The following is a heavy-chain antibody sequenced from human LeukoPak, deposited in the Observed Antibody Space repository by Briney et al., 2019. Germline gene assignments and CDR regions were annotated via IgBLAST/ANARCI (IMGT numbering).Heavy chain of an antibody. CDR1: GFPFSRYC. CDR3: AISYSSGWYDY. V-gene: IGHV3-74*01. D-gene: IGHD6-19*01. J-gene: IGHJ4*02. CDR2: INSDGSST. Sequence: GGSLKLSFSASGFPFSRYCMHLVRQDPGKGLVWVSRINSDGSSTNYADSVKGRFTISRDNAKNTLYLQMNSLRAEDTAVYYCAISYSSGWYDYWGQGTLVTVSS.